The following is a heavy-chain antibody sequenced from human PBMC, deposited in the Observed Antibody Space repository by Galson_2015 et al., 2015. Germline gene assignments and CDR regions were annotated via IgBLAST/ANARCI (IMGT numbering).Heavy chain of an antibody. Sequence: SLRLSCAASGFTFSSYAMHWVRQAPGKGLEWVAVISYDGSNKYYADSVKGRFTISRDNSKNTLYLQMNSLRAEDTAVYYCARDRVIGVAASPYFDYWGQGTLVTVSS. CDR3: ARDRVIGVAASPYFDY. D-gene: IGHD2-15*01. J-gene: IGHJ4*02. CDR2: ISYDGSNK. V-gene: IGHV3-30-3*01. CDR1: GFTFSSYA.